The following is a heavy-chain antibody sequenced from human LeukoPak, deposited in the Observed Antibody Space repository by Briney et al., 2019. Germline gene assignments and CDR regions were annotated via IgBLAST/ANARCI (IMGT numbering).Heavy chain of an antibody. CDR3: ATRYYSTSPFDP. J-gene: IGHJ5*02. Sequence: GGSLRLSCAASRFTFSYYSMNWVRQAPGKGLEWVSPIISSSNFMSYADSVKGRFTISRDNAKNSLYLQMNSLRAEDTAVYFCATRYYSTSPFDPWDQGTLVTVSS. CDR2: IISSSNFM. V-gene: IGHV3-21*01. CDR1: RFTFSYYS. D-gene: IGHD3-10*01.